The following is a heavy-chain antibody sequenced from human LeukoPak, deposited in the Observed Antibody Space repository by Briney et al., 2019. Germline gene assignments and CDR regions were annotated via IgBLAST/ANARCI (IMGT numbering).Heavy chain of an antibody. V-gene: IGHV3-30*04. Sequence: GGSLRLSCAASGFTFSSYAMHWVRQAPGKGLEWVAVISYDGSNKYYADSVKGRFTISRDNSKNTLYLQMNSLRAEDTAVYYCARDRVAARPGTLADAFDIWGQGTMVTVSS. CDR3: ARDRVAARPGTLADAFDI. CDR2: ISYDGSNK. J-gene: IGHJ3*02. D-gene: IGHD6-6*01. CDR1: GFTFSSYA.